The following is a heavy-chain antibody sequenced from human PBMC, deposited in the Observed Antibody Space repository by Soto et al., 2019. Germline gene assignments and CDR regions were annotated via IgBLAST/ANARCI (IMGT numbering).Heavy chain of an antibody. V-gene: IGHV1-18*01. J-gene: IGHJ3*02. D-gene: IGHD2-2*01. CDR2: ISAYNGNT. CDR3: ASSYCSSTSCYPPGAPFDI. Sequence: ASVKVSCKASGYTFTSYGISWVRQAPGQGLEWMGWISAYNGNTNYAQKLQGRVTMTTDTSTSTAYMELRSLRSDDTAVYYCASSYCSSTSCYPPGAPFDIWGQGTMVTVSS. CDR1: GYTFTSYG.